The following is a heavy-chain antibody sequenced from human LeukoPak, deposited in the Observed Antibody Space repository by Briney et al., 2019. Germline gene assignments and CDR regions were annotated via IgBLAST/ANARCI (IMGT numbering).Heavy chain of an antibody. Sequence: SETLALNCAVYCGSFSGYYWSWIRQPPGKGLELIEEINHSGSTNYNPSLKSRVTISVDTSKNQFCLKLSSVTAADTAVYYCARDRYFDWLLSYYFDYWGQGTLVTVSS. CDR3: ARDRYFDWLLSYYFDY. CDR1: CGSFSGYY. J-gene: IGHJ4*02. V-gene: IGHV4-34*01. CDR2: INHSGST. D-gene: IGHD3-9*01.